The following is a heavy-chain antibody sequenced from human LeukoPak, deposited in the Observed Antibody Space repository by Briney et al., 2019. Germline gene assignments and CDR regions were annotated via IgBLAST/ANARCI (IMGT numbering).Heavy chain of an antibody. CDR3: AKGRGEHVEGYYYYYMDV. CDR1: GFTVSHNY. J-gene: IGHJ6*03. D-gene: IGHD2-21*01. CDR2: IYSSGNT. V-gene: IGHV3-53*01. Sequence: PGGSLRLSCAASGFTVSHNYMSCVRQAPGKGLEWVALIYSSGNTYYADSVQGRFSISRDNYENTLYFQMNSLRAEDTAVYYCAKGRGEHVEGYYYYYMDVWGQGTTVIVSS.